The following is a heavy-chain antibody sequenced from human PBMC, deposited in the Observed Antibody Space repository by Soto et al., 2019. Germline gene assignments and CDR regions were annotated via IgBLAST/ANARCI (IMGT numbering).Heavy chain of an antibody. Sequence: PPETLYLTCAVSGGSISSGGYSWSWIRRPPGKGLEWIGYIYHSGSTYYNPSLKSRVTISVNTTKNQFSLKLSSVTAADTVVYFIARGAPILRGDCGQAILVTVS. D-gene: IGHD2-21*01. V-gene: IGHV4-30-2*01. J-gene: IGHJ4*02. CDR2: IYHSGST. CDR1: GGSISSGGYS. CDR3: ARGAPILRGD.